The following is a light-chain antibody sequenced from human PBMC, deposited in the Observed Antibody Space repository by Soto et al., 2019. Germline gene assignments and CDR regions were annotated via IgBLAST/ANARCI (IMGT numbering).Light chain of an antibody. CDR1: QSISTN. CDR3: QQSYTIPYT. J-gene: IGKJ2*01. V-gene: IGKV1-39*01. Sequence: DIQMTQSPSSLSASVGDSVTLTCRASQSISTNLNWYQQKPGKAPKLLICAPSSLQSGVPSRLSGSGSGTAFSLTISSLQPEDFATYYCQQSYTIPYTFGQGTKLEIE. CDR2: APS.